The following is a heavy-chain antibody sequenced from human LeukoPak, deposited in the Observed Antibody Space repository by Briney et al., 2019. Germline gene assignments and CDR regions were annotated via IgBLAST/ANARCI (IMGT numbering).Heavy chain of an antibody. CDR1: GGSISSYY. J-gene: IGHJ4*02. V-gene: IGHV4-4*07. CDR3: ARASLPYYDFWSGYPEYYFDY. Sequence: SETLSLTCTVSGGSISSYYWSWIRQPAGKGLEWIGRIYTSGSTNYNPSLKSRVTMSVDTSKNQFSLKLSSVTAADTAVYYCARASLPYYDFWSGYPEYYFDYWGQGTLVTVSS. D-gene: IGHD3-3*01. CDR2: IYTSGST.